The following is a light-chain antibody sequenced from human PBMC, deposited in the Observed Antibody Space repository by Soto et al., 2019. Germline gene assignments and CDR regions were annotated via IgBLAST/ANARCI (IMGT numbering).Light chain of an antibody. CDR3: ESYNSYSEA. CDR2: KAY. J-gene: IGKJ1*01. V-gene: IGKV1-5*03. Sequence: DSQMTQSPSTVSASGEDRVTITFRSGESISSWLAWYQKKPGKAPKLLIYKAYRLESGVPSRFRGSGYGTDLTLTLRSLQADDFATYYSESYNSYSEALGQGTKVDIK. CDR1: ESISSW.